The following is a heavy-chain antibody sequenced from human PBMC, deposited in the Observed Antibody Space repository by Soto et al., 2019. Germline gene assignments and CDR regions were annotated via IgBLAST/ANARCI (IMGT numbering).Heavy chain of an antibody. CDR1: GFTFSSYG. Sequence: QVQLVEPGGGVVQPGRSLRLSCAASGFTFSSYGMHWVRQAPGKGLEWVAVIWYDGSNKYYADSVKGRFTISRDNSKNTLYLQMNSLRAEDTAVYYCARGQFDDSSGGFDYWGQGTLVTVSS. CDR3: ARGQFDDSSGGFDY. J-gene: IGHJ4*02. CDR2: IWYDGSNK. V-gene: IGHV3-33*01. D-gene: IGHD3-22*01.